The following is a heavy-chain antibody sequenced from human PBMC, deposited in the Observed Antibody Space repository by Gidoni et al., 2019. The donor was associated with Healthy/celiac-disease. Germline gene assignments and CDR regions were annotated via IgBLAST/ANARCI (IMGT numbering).Heavy chain of an antibody. J-gene: IGHJ4*02. V-gene: IGHV3-48*02. CDR3: AHLEGTTVVTQDYFDY. CDR1: GFTFSSYG. CDR2: ISSSSSTI. Sequence: EVQLVESGGGLVQPGGSLRLSCAASGFTFSSYGMNWVRQAPGKGLEWVSYISSSSSTIYYADSVKGRFTISRDNAKNSLYLQMNSLRDEDTAVYYCAHLEGTTVVTQDYFDYWGQGTLVTVSS. D-gene: IGHD4-17*01.